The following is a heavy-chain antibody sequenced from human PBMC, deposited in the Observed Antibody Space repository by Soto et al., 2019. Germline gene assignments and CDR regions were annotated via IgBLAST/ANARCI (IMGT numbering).Heavy chain of an antibody. CDR3: AKGPYSSSWYYFDF. CDR2: VSGSGDST. Sequence: GGSLRLSCAASGFTFSSYAMSWFRQAPGKGLEWVSSVSGSGDSTYYADSVKGRFTISRDNSKDTLFLQMNSLRAEDTAVYYCAKGPYSSSWYYFDFWGQGTLVTVSS. D-gene: IGHD6-13*01. V-gene: IGHV3-23*01. CDR1: GFTFSSYA. J-gene: IGHJ4*02.